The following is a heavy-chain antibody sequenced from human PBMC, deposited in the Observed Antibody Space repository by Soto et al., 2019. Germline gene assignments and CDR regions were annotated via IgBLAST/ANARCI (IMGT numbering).Heavy chain of an antibody. CDR3: AGNTAGFSWGSFDY. D-gene: IGHD5-18*01. V-gene: IGHV1-69*06. Sequence: ASVKVSCKASGGTFSSYAISWVRQAPGQGLEWMGGIIPIFGTANYAQKFQGRVTITADKSTSTAYMELSSLRSEDTTVYYCAGNTAGFSWGSFDYWGQGTLVTVSS. J-gene: IGHJ4*02. CDR2: IIPIFGTA. CDR1: GGTFSSYA.